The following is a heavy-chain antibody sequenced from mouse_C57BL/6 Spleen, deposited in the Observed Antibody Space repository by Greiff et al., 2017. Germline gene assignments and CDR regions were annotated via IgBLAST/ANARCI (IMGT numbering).Heavy chain of an antibody. D-gene: IGHD3-3*01. CDR1: GYTFTSYG. V-gene: IGHV1-81*01. CDR3: EREGRGTGHYFDY. J-gene: IGHJ2*01. CDR2: IYPRSGNT. Sequence: QVQLQQSGAELARPGASVKLSCKASGYTFTSYGISWVKQRTGQGLEWIGEIYPRSGNTYYNERFKGKATLTADKSSSKGYMELRSLRSEASAVYFCEREGRGTGHYFDYWGQGTTLTVSS.